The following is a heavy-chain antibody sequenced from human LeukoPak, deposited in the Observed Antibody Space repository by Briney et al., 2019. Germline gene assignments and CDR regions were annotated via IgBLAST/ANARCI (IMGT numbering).Heavy chain of an antibody. V-gene: IGHV1-46*01. J-gene: IGHJ3*02. Sequence: ASVKVSCKASGYTFTSFHMHWVRQAPGQGLEWMGILNPGDGYTNYAQKFQGRVTITADKSTSTAYMELSSLRSEDTAVYYCASGDRFLELGDDAFDIWGQGTMVTVSS. CDR3: ASGDRFLELGDDAFDI. D-gene: IGHD1-7*01. CDR2: LNPGDGYT. CDR1: GYTFTSFH.